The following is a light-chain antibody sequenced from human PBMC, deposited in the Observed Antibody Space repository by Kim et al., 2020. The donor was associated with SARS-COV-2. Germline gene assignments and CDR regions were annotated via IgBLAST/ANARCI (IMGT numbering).Light chain of an antibody. J-gene: IGKJ5*01. CDR2: GAS. Sequence: EIVMTQSPATLSVSPGERATLSCRAGQSVSSNLAWYQQKPGQAPRLLIYGASTRATGIPARFSGSGSGTEFTLTISSLQSEDFAVYYCQQYNIWPITFGQGTRLEIK. V-gene: IGKV3-15*01. CDR1: QSVSSN. CDR3: QQYNIWPIT.